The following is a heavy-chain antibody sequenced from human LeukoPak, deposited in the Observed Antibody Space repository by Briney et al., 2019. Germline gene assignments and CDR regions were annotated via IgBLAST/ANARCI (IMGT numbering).Heavy chain of an antibody. J-gene: IGHJ4*02. CDR1: GFTFSSYF. CDR2: ISSSGEST. V-gene: IGHV3-23*01. D-gene: IGHD2-15*01. CDR3: AKGKGGTYDY. Sequence: GGSLRLSCAASGFTFSSYFMTWVRQAPGKGLEWVSSISSSGESTYYADSVEGRFTISRDNSKYMLYLQVNSLRAEDKAVYYCAKGKGGTYDYWGQGTLVTVSS.